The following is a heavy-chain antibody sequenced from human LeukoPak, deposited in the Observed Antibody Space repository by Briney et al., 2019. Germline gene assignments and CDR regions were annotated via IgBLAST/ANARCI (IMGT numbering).Heavy chain of an antibody. CDR1: GHTFTNYH. V-gene: IGHV1-46*01. CDR2: VYATGGVA. J-gene: IGHJ4*02. CDR3: ATEAPRSYYFDY. Sequence: ASVKVSSKASGHTFTNYHIHWVRQAPGQGVEWMGAVYATGGVAINTQTFPVRVTMTRDTSTGTVYMELSSLRFEDTAIYYCATEAPRSYYFDYWGQGIQVTVSS.